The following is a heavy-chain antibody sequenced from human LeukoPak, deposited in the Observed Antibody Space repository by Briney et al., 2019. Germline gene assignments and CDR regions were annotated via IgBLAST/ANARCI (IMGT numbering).Heavy chain of an antibody. V-gene: IGHV4-61*08. CDR3: ARGGNYWPQWWFDP. CDR1: GDSISSGDYY. J-gene: IGHJ5*02. D-gene: IGHD1-26*01. Sequence: SETLSLTCTVSGDSISSGDYYWSWIRQPPGKGLEWIGYIYYTGSTSYNPSLKSRVTMSLDASKNQFSLELNSMTPADTAVYYCARGGNYWPQWWFDPWGRGTLVSVSS. CDR2: IYYTGST.